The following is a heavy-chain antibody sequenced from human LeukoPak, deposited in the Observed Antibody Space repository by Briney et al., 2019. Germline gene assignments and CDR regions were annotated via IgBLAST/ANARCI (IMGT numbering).Heavy chain of an antibody. Sequence: ASVKVSCKASGGTFSSYAISWVRQAPGQGLEWMGRIIPIFVTANYAQKFQGRVTITTDESTSTAYMELSSLRSEDTAVYYCAREGTEYYFDYWGQGTLVTVSS. J-gene: IGHJ4*02. D-gene: IGHD1-1*01. CDR1: GGTFSSYA. CDR3: AREGTEYYFDY. CDR2: IIPIFVTA. V-gene: IGHV1-69*05.